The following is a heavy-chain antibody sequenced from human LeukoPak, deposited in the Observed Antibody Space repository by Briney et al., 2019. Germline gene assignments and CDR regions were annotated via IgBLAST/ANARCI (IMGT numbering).Heavy chain of an antibody. CDR2: ISWNSGNI. V-gene: IGHV3-9*01. CDR3: AKDLKSWYYYYAMDV. Sequence: GGSLRLSCAASGFTFDDYAMHWVRQAPGKGLEWVSGISWNSGNIGYADSVKGRFTISRDNAKNSLYLQMNSLRAEDTALYYCAKDLKSWYYYYAMDVWGQGTTVTVSS. CDR1: GFTFDDYA. J-gene: IGHJ6*02. D-gene: IGHD6-13*01.